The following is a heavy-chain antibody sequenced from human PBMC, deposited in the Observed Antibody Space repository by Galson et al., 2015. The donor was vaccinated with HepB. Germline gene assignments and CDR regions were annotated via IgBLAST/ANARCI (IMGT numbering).Heavy chain of an antibody. D-gene: IGHD5-24*01. CDR1: GFTFSSYW. Sequence: SLRLSCAASGFTFSSYWMSWVRQAPGKGLEWVANIKQDGSEKYYVDSVKGRFTISRDNAKNSLYLQMNSLRAEDTAVYYCAKETFGGGDGYNYEFDYWGQGTLVTVSS. CDR3: AKETFGGGDGYNYEFDY. CDR2: IKQDGSEK. J-gene: IGHJ4*02. V-gene: IGHV3-7*03.